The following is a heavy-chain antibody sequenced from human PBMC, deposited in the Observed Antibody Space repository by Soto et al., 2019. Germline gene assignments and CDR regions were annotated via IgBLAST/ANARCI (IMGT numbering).Heavy chain of an antibody. D-gene: IGHD2-2*01. CDR2: ISYHGNDK. J-gene: IGHJ6*02. Sequence: SLRLSCAASGFAFSSYGMHWVRQAPGKGLEWVAIISYHGNDKYYADSVKGRFTISRDNSKNTLYLQMNTLRAEDTAVYYCAKETYCSDTSCAYYYGMDVWGQGTTVTVSS. V-gene: IGHV3-30*18. CDR1: GFAFSSYG. CDR3: AKETYCSDTSCAYYYGMDV.